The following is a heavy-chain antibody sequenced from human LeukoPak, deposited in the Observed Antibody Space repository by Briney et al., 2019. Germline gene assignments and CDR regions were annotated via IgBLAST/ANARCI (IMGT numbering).Heavy chain of an antibody. CDR1: GGSISSYY. CDR3: ARHRYSGSYSYYFDY. J-gene: IGHJ4*02. Sequence: SETLSLTCTDSGGSISSYYWSWIRQPAGKGLGWIGYIYTSGSTNYNPSLKSRVTISVDTSKNQFSLKLSSVTAADTAVYYCARHRYSGSYSYYFDYWGQGTLVTVSS. CDR2: IYTSGST. D-gene: IGHD1-26*01. V-gene: IGHV4-4*09.